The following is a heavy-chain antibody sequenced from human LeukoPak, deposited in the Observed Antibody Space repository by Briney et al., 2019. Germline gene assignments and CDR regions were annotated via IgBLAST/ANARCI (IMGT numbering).Heavy chain of an antibody. CDR3: AKPRGGDSWAFDT. V-gene: IGHV3-30*18. CDR1: GFTFSTYG. D-gene: IGHD2-21*02. CDR2: TSYDGSNR. J-gene: IGHJ3*02. Sequence: GRSLRLSCEASGFTFSTYGMHWVRQAPGKGLEWVAGTSYDGSNRVYTDSVKGRFTISRDNSKSTLYLQMNSLRPEDTAVYYCAKPRGGDSWAFDTWGQGTKVTVSS.